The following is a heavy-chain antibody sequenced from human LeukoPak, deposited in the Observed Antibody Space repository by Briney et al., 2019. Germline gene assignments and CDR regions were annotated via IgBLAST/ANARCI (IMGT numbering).Heavy chain of an antibody. J-gene: IGHJ4*02. D-gene: IGHD6-19*01. CDR3: ARAAVVSSGWYPGVYFDY. CDR2: ISPRGDIT. CDR1: GFSVSSDY. V-gene: IGHV3-53*01. Sequence: GGSLRLSCVASGFSVSSDYMTWVRQAPGKGLEWVSGISPRGDITYYADSVKGRFTISRDNSKNTLYLQMNCLRAEDTAVYYCARAAVVSSGWYPGVYFDYWGQGTLVTVSS.